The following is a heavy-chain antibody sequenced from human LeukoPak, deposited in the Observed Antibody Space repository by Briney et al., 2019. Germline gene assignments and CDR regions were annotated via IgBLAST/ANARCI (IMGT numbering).Heavy chain of an antibody. D-gene: IGHD1-26*01. V-gene: IGHV3-7*03. CDR1: GFTVRSNY. CDR2: INQGEGEK. Sequence: GGSLRLSCAASGFTVRSNYMSWVRQAPGKGLEWVANINQGEGEKYYVDSVKGRFTISRDNAKKSLFLQMNSLRAEDTAVYYCARGRFIAGTTAYYFDYWGQGTLVTVSS. CDR3: ARGRFIAGTTAYYFDY. J-gene: IGHJ4*02.